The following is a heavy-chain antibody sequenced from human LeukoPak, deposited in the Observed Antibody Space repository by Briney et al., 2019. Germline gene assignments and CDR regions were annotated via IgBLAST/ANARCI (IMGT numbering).Heavy chain of an antibody. CDR2: IYTSGST. V-gene: IGHV4-4*07. CDR3: ARDRIVVVPAAIDYYYYGMDV. Sequence: SETLSLTCTVSGGSISSYYWGWIRQPAGKGLEWIGRIYTSGSTNYNPSLKSRVTMSVDTSKNQFSLKLSSVTAADTAVYYCARDRIVVVPAAIDYYYYGMDVWGQGTTVTVSS. J-gene: IGHJ6*02. D-gene: IGHD2-2*01. CDR1: GGSISSYY.